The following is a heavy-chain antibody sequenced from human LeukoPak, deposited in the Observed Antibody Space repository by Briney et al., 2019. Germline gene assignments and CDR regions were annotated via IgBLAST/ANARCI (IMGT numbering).Heavy chain of an antibody. CDR3: ARRTAITIRQMESYYYYMDV. Sequence: ASVKVSCKASGYTFTSYYMHWVRQAPGQGLEWMGWMSAYNGNSNYAQKFQGRLIMTTDTSTNTAYMELRSLRSGDTAVYYCARRTAITIRQMESYYYYMDVWGKGTTVAVSS. J-gene: IGHJ6*03. CDR2: MSAYNGNS. V-gene: IGHV1-18*04. D-gene: IGHD1-1*01. CDR1: GYTFTSYY.